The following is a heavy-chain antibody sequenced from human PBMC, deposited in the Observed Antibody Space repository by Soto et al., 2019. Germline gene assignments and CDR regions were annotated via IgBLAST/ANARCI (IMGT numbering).Heavy chain of an antibody. CDR1: GYTFTRYG. Sequence: GASVKVSCKASGYTFTRYGISWVRQAPGQGLEWMGRISVYNGNTNYPQKFQGRVTISVDTSKNQFSLKLSSVTAADTAVYYCASRYCGGDCYWFDYWGQGTLVTVSS. V-gene: IGHV1-18*01. J-gene: IGHJ4*02. CDR2: ISVYNGNT. CDR3: ASRYCGGDCYWFDY. D-gene: IGHD2-21*01.